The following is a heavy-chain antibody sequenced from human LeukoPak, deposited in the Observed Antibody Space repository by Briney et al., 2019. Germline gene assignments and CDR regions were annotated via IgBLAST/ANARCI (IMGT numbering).Heavy chain of an antibody. D-gene: IGHD3-10*01. CDR3: AKGRLRFGLTMGEVDY. V-gene: IGHV3-23*01. CDR1: GFTFSSYA. J-gene: IGHJ4*02. Sequence: GGSLRLSCAASGFTFSSYAMSWVRQAPGKGLEWVSAISGSGGSTYYADSVKGRFTISRDNSKNTLYLQMNSLRAEDTAVYYCAKGRLRFGLTMGEVDYWGQGTLVTVSS. CDR2: ISGSGGST.